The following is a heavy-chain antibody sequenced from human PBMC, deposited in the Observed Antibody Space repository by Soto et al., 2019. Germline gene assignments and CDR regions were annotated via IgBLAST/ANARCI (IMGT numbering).Heavy chain of an antibody. Sequence: SETLSLTCTVSGGSISSGGYYWSWIRQHPGKGLEWIGYIYYSGSTYYNPSLRSRVTISVDTSKNQFSLKLSSVTAADTAVYYCARSRHGIGGITGTTNFDYWGQGTLVTVS. D-gene: IGHD1-7*01. V-gene: IGHV4-31*02. CDR3: ARSRHGIGGITGTTNFDY. CDR1: GGSISSGGYY. J-gene: IGHJ4*02. CDR2: IYYSGST.